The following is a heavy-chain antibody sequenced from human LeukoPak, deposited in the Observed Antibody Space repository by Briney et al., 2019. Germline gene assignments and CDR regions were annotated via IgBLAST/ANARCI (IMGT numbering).Heavy chain of an antibody. V-gene: IGHV3-7*04. CDR3: ARGWPDY. CDR1: GFTFSSHW. Sequence: GGSLRLSCAASGFTFSSHWMTWVRQAPGKGLEWVANIKQDGSQKDYVDSVKGRFTISRDNARNSMSPQMNSLRAEDTAVYYCARGWPDYWGEGTLVTVSS. J-gene: IGHJ4*02. CDR2: IKQDGSQK.